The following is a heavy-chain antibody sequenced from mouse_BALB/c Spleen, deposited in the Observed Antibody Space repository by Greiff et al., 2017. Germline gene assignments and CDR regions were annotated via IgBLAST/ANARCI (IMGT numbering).Heavy chain of an antibody. V-gene: IGHV7-3*02. CDR2: IRNKANGYTT. CDR1: GFTFTDYY. D-gene: IGHD2-4*01. CDR3: AIDIDYDGEYYYAMDY. J-gene: IGHJ4*01. Sequence: EVNLVESGGGLVQPGGSLRLSCAPSGFTFTDYYMSWVRQPPGKALEWLGFIRNKANGYTTEYSASVKGRFTISRDNSQSILYLQMNTLRAEDSATYYCAIDIDYDGEYYYAMDYWGQGTSVTVSS.